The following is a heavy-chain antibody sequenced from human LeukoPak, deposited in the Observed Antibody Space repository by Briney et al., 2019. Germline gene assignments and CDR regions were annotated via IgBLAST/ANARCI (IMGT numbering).Heavy chain of an antibody. CDR3: AKGVRVGYVANRFDP. Sequence: ETLSLTCTVSGASISTYYWSWIRQPPGKGLEWVSSISGSADLTYYADSVKGRFTISRDNSKNTLYLQMNSLRAEGTAVYYCAKGVRVGYVANRFDPWGQGTLVTVSS. J-gene: IGHJ5*02. CDR2: ISGSADLT. V-gene: IGHV3-23*01. CDR1: GASISTYY. D-gene: IGHD5-12*01.